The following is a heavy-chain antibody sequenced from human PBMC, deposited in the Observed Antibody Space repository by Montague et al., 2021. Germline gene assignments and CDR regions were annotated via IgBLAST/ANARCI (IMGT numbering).Heavy chain of an antibody. J-gene: IGHJ6*02. Sequence: TLSLTCSVSGGSISSGGFYWSWIHQHPGKGPEWIGSIYDSGSTNYNPSLKSRLTLSRDTSKNQVSLKLSSVTAADTAVYYCARHVIGNYGMDVWGQGTTVTVSS. CDR1: GGSISSGGFY. CDR3: ARHVIGNYGMDV. CDR2: IYDSGST. V-gene: IGHV4-31*03. D-gene: IGHD3-16*02.